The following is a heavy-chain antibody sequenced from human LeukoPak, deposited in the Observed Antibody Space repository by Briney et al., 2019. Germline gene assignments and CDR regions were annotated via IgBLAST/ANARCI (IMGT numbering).Heavy chain of an antibody. CDR2: INPNSGGT. CDR1: GYTFTGYY. J-gene: IGHJ6*03. Sequence: ASVKVSCKASGYTFTGYYMHWVRQAPGQGLEWMGWINPNSGGTNYAQKFQGRVTMTRDTSISTAYMELSRLRSDDTAVYYCARGGDWIQLMYYYYYMDVWGKGTTVTISS. D-gene: IGHD5-18*01. V-gene: IGHV1-2*02. CDR3: ARGGDWIQLMYYYYYMDV.